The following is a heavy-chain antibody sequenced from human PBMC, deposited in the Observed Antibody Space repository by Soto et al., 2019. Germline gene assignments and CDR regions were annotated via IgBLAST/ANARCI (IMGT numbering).Heavy chain of an antibody. CDR2: IGGSDDST. Sequence: GGSLRLSCAASGFTFSSYVMGWVRQAPGKGLERVSTIGGSDDSTYYADSAKGRFTISRDNSKNTLYLQMNSLRAEDTAIYYCAKRNDGRDWPYYFDSWGQGTLVTVSS. CDR3: AKRNDGRDWPYYFDS. J-gene: IGHJ4*02. D-gene: IGHD1-1*01. CDR1: GFTFSSYV. V-gene: IGHV3-23*01.